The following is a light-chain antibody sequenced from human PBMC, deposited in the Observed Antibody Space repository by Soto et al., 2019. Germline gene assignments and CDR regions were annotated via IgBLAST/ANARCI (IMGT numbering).Light chain of an antibody. J-gene: IGKJ2*01. Sequence: DIVLTQSPATLSLSPGERATLSCRASQSVSNALAWYQQKPTQAPRLLIYDAFNRAAGIPARFSGSGFGTDFTLTTSSLEPEDLAVYYCQHRSNWPNTFGQG. CDR3: QHRSNWPNT. CDR1: QSVSNA. V-gene: IGKV3-11*01. CDR2: DAF.